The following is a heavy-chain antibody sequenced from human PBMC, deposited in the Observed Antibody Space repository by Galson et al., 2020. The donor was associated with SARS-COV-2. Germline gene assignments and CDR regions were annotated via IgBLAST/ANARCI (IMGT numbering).Heavy chain of an antibody. CDR2: IYSEGSIT. CDR3: ARGDMRNDYFDY. CDR1: GFTFSSYW. V-gene: IGHV3-74*01. J-gene: IGHJ4*02. D-gene: IGHD3-16*01. Sequence: GGSLRLSCAASGFTFSSYWMHWVRQAPGKGLVWVSRIYSEGSITSYADSVKGRFTISGDDAKNTLYLNMRSLRAEDTAVYYCARGDMRNDYFDYWGQGTLVTVSS.